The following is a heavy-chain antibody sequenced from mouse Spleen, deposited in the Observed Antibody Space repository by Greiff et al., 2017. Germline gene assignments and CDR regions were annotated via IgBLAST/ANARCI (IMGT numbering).Heavy chain of an antibody. D-gene: IGHD1-1*01. Sequence: EVKLVESGGGLVKPGGSLKLSCAASGFTFSDYGMHWVRQAPEKGLEWVAYISSGSSTIYYADTVKGRFTISRDNAKNTLFLQMTSLRSEDTAMYYCARSFITTVVVHWYFDVWGTGTTVTVSS. CDR3: ARSFITTVVVHWYFDV. CDR1: GFTFSDYG. V-gene: IGHV5-17*01. CDR2: ISSGSSTI. J-gene: IGHJ1*03.